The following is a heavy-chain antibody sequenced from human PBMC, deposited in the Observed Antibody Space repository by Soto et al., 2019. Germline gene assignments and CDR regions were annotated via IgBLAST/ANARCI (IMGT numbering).Heavy chain of an antibody. Sequence: QVQVVQSGDEVKKPGASVKVSCKASGYTFTNYGFSWVRQAPGQGLEWMGWISGYNGNTKYAEKFQGRVTMTTDTSRGTAHVGLGGLRSDDRAVYYGAREGQAPYYYSGRDVWGQGTAVTVSS. V-gene: IGHV1-18*01. CDR2: ISGYNGNT. CDR3: AREGQAPYYYSGRDV. J-gene: IGHJ6*02. CDR1: GYTFTNYG.